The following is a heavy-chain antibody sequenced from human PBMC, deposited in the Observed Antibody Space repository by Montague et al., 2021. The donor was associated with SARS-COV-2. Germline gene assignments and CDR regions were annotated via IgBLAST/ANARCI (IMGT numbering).Heavy chain of an antibody. J-gene: IGHJ4*02. D-gene: IGHD2-21*01. Sequence: SETLSLTCTVSGGSIISGTYYWGWLRQPPGMGLEWIGNMYFRGRIYYNSSLKGRVTISVDTSKNQFSLKVTTVTAADTAVYYCARGGAMETLGIDDWGPGTLVTVSS. CDR3: ARGGAMETLGIDD. V-gene: IGHV4-39*07. CDR2: MYFRGRI. CDR1: GGSIISGTYY.